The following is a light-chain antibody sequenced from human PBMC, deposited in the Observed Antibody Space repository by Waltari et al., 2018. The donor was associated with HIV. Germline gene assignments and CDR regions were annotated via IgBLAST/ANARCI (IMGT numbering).Light chain of an antibody. CDR1: SSNNGAGYD. Sequence: QSVLTQPPPVSGAPGQRVNHPGTGSSSNNGAGYDGPRDQHLPGTAPKLLIYGNSNRPSGVPDRFSGSKSGTSASLAITGLQAEDEADYYCQSYDSSLSGGDVVFGGGTKLTVL. V-gene: IGLV1-40*01. CDR2: GNS. CDR3: QSYDSSLSGGDVV. J-gene: IGLJ2*01.